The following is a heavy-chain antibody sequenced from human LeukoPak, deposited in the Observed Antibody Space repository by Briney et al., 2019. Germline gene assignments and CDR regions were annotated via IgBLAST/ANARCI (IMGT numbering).Heavy chain of an antibody. CDR2: IIPIFGTA. Sequence: SVKVSCKASGGTFSSYAIIWVRQAPGQGLEWMGGIIPIFGTANYAQKFQGRVTITADESTSTAYMELSSLRSEDTAVYYCANLLGSSSWIDYWGQGTLVTVSS. CDR1: GGTFSSYA. V-gene: IGHV1-69*13. CDR3: ANLLGSSSWIDY. D-gene: IGHD6-13*01. J-gene: IGHJ4*02.